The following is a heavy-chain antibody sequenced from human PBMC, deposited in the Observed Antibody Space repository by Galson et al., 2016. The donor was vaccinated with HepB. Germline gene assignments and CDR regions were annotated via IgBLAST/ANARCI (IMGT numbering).Heavy chain of an antibody. Sequence: SLRLSCAASGFNFNSYVMSWVRQAPGRGLEWVSGISGSGLFTYYADSVKGRFTISRDNSKNTLNLQLNRLRAEDTDIYYCAKDRGQSGHAKLWYVGNLVDTCGQGTLVTGSS. CDR3: AKDRGQSGHAKLWYVGNLVDT. CDR2: ISGSGLFT. CDR1: GFNFNSYV. D-gene: IGHD3-10*01. J-gene: IGHJ5*02. V-gene: IGHV3-23*01.